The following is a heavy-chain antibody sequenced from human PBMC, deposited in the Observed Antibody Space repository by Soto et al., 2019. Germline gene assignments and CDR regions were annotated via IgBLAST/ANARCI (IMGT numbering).Heavy chain of an antibody. D-gene: IGHD3-10*01. J-gene: IGHJ6*03. Sequence: GGSLRLSCAASGFTFSSYAMHWVRQAPGKGLEWVAVISYDGSNKYYADSVKGRFTISRDNSKNTLYLQMNSLRAEDTATYYCAMLWFGVADYMDVWGKGTTVTVSS. V-gene: IGHV3-30-3*01. CDR2: ISYDGSNK. CDR3: AMLWFGVADYMDV. CDR1: GFTFSSYA.